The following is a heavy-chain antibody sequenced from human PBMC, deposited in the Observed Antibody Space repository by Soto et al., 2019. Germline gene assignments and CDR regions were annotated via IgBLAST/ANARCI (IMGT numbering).Heavy chain of an antibody. CDR3: ARGVVGASTGFQH. CDR1: GGSISSFH. J-gene: IGHJ1*01. V-gene: IGHV4-59*01. D-gene: IGHD1-26*01. Sequence: SLTCTVSGGSISSFHWSWIRQPPGKGLEWIGFISNSGSTNYNPSLKSRVTISLDTSKNQFSLELSSVSAADTAVYYCARGVVGASTGFQHWGQGTLVTVSS. CDR2: ISNSGST.